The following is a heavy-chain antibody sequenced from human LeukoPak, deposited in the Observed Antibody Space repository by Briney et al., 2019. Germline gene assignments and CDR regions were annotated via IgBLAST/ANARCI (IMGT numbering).Heavy chain of an antibody. D-gene: IGHD3-16*02. V-gene: IGHV3-21*01. J-gene: IGHJ6*02. CDR2: ISSSSSYI. CDR1: GFTFSSYS. CDR3: ARATTFGGVIVIPRGYYYYGMDV. Sequence: PGGSLRLSCAASGFTFSSYSMNWVRQAPGKGLEWVSSISSSSSYIYYADSMKGRFTISRDNAKNSLYLQMNSLRAEDTAVYYCARATTFGGVIVIPRGYYYYGMDVWGQGTTVTVSS.